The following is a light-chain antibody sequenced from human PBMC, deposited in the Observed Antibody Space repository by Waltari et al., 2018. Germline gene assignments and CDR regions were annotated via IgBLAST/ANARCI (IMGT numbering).Light chain of an antibody. Sequence: QSALTQPPSASGSPGQSVTISCTGTSSDVGGYNYVSWYQQHPGKAPKLMIYEVIKRPSGVPDRFSASKSGNTASLTVSGLQAEDEAEYYCSSYAGSIPVVFGGGTKLTVL. CDR3: SSYAGSIPVV. CDR1: SSDVGGYNY. CDR2: EVI. J-gene: IGLJ2*01. V-gene: IGLV2-8*01.